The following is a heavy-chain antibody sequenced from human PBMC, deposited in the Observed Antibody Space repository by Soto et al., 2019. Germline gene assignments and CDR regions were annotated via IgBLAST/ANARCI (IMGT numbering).Heavy chain of an antibody. CDR3: ARVGRQSYYDGFPVY. J-gene: IGHJ4*02. CDR1: GYTFTSYS. Sequence: ASVKVYCKASGYTFTSYSISWVRQAPGQVLEWMGWISAYNGNTNYAQKLQGRVTMTTDTSTSTAYMELRSLRSDDTAVYFCARVGRQSYYDGFPVYWGQGTLVTVSS. CDR2: ISAYNGNT. V-gene: IGHV1-18*04. D-gene: IGHD3-22*01.